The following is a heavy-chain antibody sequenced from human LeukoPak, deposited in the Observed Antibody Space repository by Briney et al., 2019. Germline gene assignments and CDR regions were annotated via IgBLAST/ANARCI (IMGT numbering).Heavy chain of an antibody. V-gene: IGHV5-51*01. D-gene: IGHD2-2*01. CDR2: IYPGDSDT. CDR1: GYSFTSYW. CDR3: ARHSQGYQFRLAPFDY. J-gene: IGHJ4*02. Sequence: GESLKISCKGSGYSFTSYWIGWVRQMPGKGLEWMGIIYPGDSDTRYSPSFQGQVTISADKSISTAYLQWSSLKASDTAMYYCARHSQGYQFRLAPFDYWGQGTLVTVSS.